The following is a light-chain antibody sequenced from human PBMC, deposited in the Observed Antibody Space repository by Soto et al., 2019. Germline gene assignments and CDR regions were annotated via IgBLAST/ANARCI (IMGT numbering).Light chain of an antibody. CDR1: QSVGSS. CDR2: AAS. Sequence: EIVLTQSPATLSLSPGERATLSCRASQSVGSSLAWYQQKLGQAPRLLIYAASDRATGIPDRFSGSGSGTDFTLTISRLEPEDFAVYYCQQYGSSPITFGQGTRLEIK. V-gene: IGKV3-20*01. CDR3: QQYGSSPIT. J-gene: IGKJ5*01.